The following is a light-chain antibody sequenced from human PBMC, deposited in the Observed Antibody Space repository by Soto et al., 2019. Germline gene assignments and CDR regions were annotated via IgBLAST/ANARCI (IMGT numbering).Light chain of an antibody. CDR3: QQYNNWWT. J-gene: IGKJ1*01. CDR1: QSVRSSF. CDR2: GAS. V-gene: IGKV3-15*01. Sequence: EIVLTQSPATLSLSPGERATLSCRASQSVRSSFLAWYQQKPGQAPSLLIYGASTRATGVPARFTGSGSGTEFTLTISSLQFDDSAVYYCQQYNNWWTFGQGTKVDIK.